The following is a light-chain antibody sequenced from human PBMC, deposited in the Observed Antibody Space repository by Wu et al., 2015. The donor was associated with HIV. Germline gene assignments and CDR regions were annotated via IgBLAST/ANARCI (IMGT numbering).Light chain of an antibody. CDR1: QSVSGA. J-gene: IGKJ5*01. CDR3: QQHRNWPLT. V-gene: IGKV3-11*01. CDR2: DAS. Sequence: EIVLTQSPATLSFSPGETATLSCRASQSVSGALAWYQKRPGQSPRLLMYDASSRAIGIPARFSGSGSATDFTLTISSLEPEDSAIYYCQQHRNWPLTFGQGTRLDIK.